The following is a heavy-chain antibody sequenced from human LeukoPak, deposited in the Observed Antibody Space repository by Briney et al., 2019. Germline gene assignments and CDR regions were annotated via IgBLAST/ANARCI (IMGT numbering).Heavy chain of an antibody. J-gene: IGHJ4*02. Sequence: PGGSLRLSCAASGFTFSSYGMHWVRQAPGKGLEWVAVIWYDGSNKYYADSVKGRFTISRDNSKNTLYLQMNSLRAEDTAVYYCARDKYSSLSYYFDYWGQGTLVTVSS. V-gene: IGHV3-33*01. CDR2: IWYDGSNK. CDR1: GFTFSSYG. CDR3: ARDKYSSLSYYFDY. D-gene: IGHD6-6*01.